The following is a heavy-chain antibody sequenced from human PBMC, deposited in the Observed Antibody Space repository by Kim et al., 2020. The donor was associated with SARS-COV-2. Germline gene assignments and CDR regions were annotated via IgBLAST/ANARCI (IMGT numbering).Heavy chain of an antibody. V-gene: IGHV4-34*01. J-gene: IGHJ4*01. CDR3: ARRITYYDILTGYPLYFD. D-gene: IGHD3-9*01. CDR2: INHSGST. CDR1: GGSFSGYY. Sequence: GSLSLTCAVYGGSFSGYYWSWIRQPPGKGLEWIGEINHSGSTNYNPSLKSRVTISVDTSKNQFSLKLSSVTAADTAVYYCARRITYYDILTGYPLYFD.